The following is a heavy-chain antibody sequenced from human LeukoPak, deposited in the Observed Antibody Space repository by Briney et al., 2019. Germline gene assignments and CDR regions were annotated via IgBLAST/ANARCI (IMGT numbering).Heavy chain of an antibody. D-gene: IGHD1-26*01. CDR2: LFYTGDT. CDR3: ARLGGSPPLSAFDI. Sequence: PSETLSLTCGVSGGSINGYYWSWIRQPPGKGLEWVGYLFYTGDTNYNPSLKSRVTISLDTSKNQVSLKLTPVTAADTAVYYCARLGGSPPLSAFDIWGQGTMVTVSS. V-gene: IGHV4-59*01. J-gene: IGHJ3*02. CDR1: GGSINGYY.